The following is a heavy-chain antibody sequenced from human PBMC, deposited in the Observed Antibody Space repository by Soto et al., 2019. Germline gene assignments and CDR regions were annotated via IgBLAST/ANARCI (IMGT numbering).Heavy chain of an antibody. V-gene: IGHV4-34*02. Sequence: QVQLQQWGAGLLKPSETLSLSCGVSGESFSGSYWTWIRQPPRKGLEWIGEVNHSGGTNYNPSLKSRVTISVDTSKSQFSLNVSSVTAADAAVYFCARGRLSVAARPRGYYFDYWGQGTLVTVSS. CDR3: ARGRLSVAARPRGYYFDY. CDR2: VNHSGGT. D-gene: IGHD6-6*01. J-gene: IGHJ4*02. CDR1: GESFSGSY.